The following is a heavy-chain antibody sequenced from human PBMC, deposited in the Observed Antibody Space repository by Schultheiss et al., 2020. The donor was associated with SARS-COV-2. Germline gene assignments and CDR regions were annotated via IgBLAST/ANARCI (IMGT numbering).Heavy chain of an antibody. Sequence: GGSLRLSCVTSGFSFSGSGIYWVRQASGKGLEWVGRIKSKTDGGTTDYAAPVKGRFTISRDDSKNTLYLQMNSLGAEDTAVYYCARDRGSGWVIDYWGQGTLVTVSS. D-gene: IGHD6-19*01. CDR2: IKSKTDGGTT. V-gene: IGHV3-15*01. CDR3: ARDRGSGWVIDY. CDR1: GFSFSGSG. J-gene: IGHJ4*02.